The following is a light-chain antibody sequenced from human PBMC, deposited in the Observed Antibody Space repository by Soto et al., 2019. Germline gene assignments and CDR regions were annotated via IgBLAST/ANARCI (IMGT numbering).Light chain of an antibody. Sequence: EIVLTQSPGTLSLSPGERATLSCRASQSVSNNYLAWYQQKPGQAPRFLISGASSRATGFPDRFTGSGSGTDFTLTISRLEPEDFAVYYCQQYGSSPATFGQGTKV. CDR1: QSVSNNY. CDR2: GAS. J-gene: IGKJ1*01. CDR3: QQYGSSPAT. V-gene: IGKV3-20*01.